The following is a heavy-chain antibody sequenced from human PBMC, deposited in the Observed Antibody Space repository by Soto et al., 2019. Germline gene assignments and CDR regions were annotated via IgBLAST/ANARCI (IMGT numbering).Heavy chain of an antibody. V-gene: IGHV1-2*04. J-gene: IGHJ4*02. CDR1: GYTFTGYY. CDR2: INPNSGGT. Sequence: ASVKVSCKASGYTFTGYYMHWVRQAPGQGLEWMGWINPNSGGTNYAQEFQGWVTMTRDTSISTAYMELSSLRSDDTAVYYCARGRRDIGGYYGYYDSYWGQGTLVTVSS. CDR3: ARGRRDIGGYYGYYDSY. D-gene: IGHD3-22*01.